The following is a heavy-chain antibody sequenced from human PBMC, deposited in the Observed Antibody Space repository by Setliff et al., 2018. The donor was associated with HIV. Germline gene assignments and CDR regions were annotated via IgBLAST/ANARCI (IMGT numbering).Heavy chain of an antibody. Sequence: SETLSLTCSVSGASIRGHYWSWIWQSPGKGLEWIGNIYYSGNTNYNPSFKSRVTISVDTSKDQFSLRVNSVTAADTAVYYCARSLVPSGYYYGRHAFDIWGQGTKVTVSS. CDR3: ARSLVPSGYYYGRHAFDI. V-gene: IGHV4-59*08. CDR2: IYYSGNT. D-gene: IGHD3-22*01. CDR1: GASIRGHY. J-gene: IGHJ3*02.